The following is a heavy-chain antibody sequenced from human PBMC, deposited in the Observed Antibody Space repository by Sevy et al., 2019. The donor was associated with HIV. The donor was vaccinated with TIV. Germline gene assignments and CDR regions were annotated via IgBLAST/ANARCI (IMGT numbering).Heavy chain of an antibody. Sequence: GESLKISCAASGFTFSDYYMSWIRQAPGKGLEWVSYISSSSSYTNYADSVKGRFTISRDNAKNSLYLQMNSLRAEDTAVYYCARDSQQLVRYSYYYYGMDVWGQGTTVTVSS. CDR3: ARDSQQLVRYSYYYYGMDV. V-gene: IGHV3-11*06. CDR1: GFTFSDYY. D-gene: IGHD6-13*01. CDR2: ISSSSSYT. J-gene: IGHJ6*02.